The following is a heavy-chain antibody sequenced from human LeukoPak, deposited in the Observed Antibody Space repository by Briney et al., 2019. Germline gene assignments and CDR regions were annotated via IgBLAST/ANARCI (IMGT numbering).Heavy chain of an antibody. CDR3: ARDLRRDAFDI. J-gene: IGHJ3*02. CDR2: IYTGGST. Sequence: GGSLRLSCAASGFNVAGNYMSWVHQAPGKGLEWISLIYTGGSTYYADSVKGRFTISRDNSKNTVYLHMNSLRAEDTAMYYCARDLRRDAFDIWGQGTMVTVSS. CDR1: GFNVAGNY. V-gene: IGHV3-66*01.